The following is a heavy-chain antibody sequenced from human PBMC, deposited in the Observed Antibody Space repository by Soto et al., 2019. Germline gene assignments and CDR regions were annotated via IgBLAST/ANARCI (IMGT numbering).Heavy chain of an antibody. CDR2: ISYDGSNK. CDR1: GFTFSSYA. D-gene: IGHD3-10*01. Sequence: GGSLRLSCAASGFTFSSYAMHWVRQAPGKGLEWVAVISYDGSNKYYADSVKGRFTISRDNSKNTLYLQMNILRAEDTAVYYCASGPPYGSGSFRASYYFDYWGQGTLVTVSS. V-gene: IGHV3-30-3*01. J-gene: IGHJ4*02. CDR3: ASGPPYGSGSFRASYYFDY.